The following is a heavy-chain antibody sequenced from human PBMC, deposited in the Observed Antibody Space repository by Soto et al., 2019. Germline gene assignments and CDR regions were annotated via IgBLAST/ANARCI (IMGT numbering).Heavy chain of an antibody. J-gene: IGHJ3*02. CDR2: IYYSGST. V-gene: IGHV4-39*01. Sequence: QLQLQESGPGLVKPSETLSLTCTVSGGSISSSSYYWGWIRQPPGKGLEWIGSIYYSGSTYYNPSLKSRVTISVDTSKTQFSLKLSSVTAADTAVYYCARAVSQTYYYDSSGYWNAFDIWGQGTMVTVSS. CDR1: GGSISSSSYY. CDR3: ARAVSQTYYYDSSGYWNAFDI. D-gene: IGHD3-22*01.